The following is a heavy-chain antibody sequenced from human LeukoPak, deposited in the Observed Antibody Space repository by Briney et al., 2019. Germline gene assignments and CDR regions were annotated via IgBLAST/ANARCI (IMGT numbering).Heavy chain of an antibody. CDR1: GFTFSRYS. CDR2: IGSSITYI. J-gene: IGHJ6*02. CDR3: AREGYYSGLDV. V-gene: IGHV3-21*01. Sequence: PGGSLRLSCAASGFTFSRYSMKWVRQAPGKGLEWVSFIGSSITYISYADSVKGRFTISRDNAKKSLYLQMNSLRAEDTAIYYCAREGYYSGLDVWGQGTTVTVSS.